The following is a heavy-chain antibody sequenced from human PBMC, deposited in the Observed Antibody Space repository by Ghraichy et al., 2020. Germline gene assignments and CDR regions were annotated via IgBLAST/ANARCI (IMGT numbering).Heavy chain of an antibody. Sequence: GGSLRLSCAASGFTFSSYAMSWVRQAPGKGLEWVSAISGSGGSTYYADSVKDRFTISRDNSKNTLYLQMNSLRAEDTAVYYCAKDVYYYDSSGYYLYDAFDIWGQGTMVTVSS. D-gene: IGHD3-22*01. J-gene: IGHJ3*02. V-gene: IGHV3-23*01. CDR3: AKDVYYYDSSGYYLYDAFDI. CDR1: GFTFSSYA. CDR2: ISGSGGST.